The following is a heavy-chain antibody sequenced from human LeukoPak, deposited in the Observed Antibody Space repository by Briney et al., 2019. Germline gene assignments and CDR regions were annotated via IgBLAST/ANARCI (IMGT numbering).Heavy chain of an antibody. CDR2: IYYSGST. D-gene: IGHD1-26*01. CDR3: ARVGGSNHYYNGMDV. CDR1: GGSISSYY. J-gene: IGHJ6*02. Sequence: KPSETLSLTCTVSGGSISSYYCGWIRHPPGRGGGWGGYIYYSGSTNYNPSPKSRVTISVDTSKNQFSLKLSSVTSADTAVYYCARVGGSNHYYNGMDVWGQGTTVTVSS. V-gene: IGHV4-59*01.